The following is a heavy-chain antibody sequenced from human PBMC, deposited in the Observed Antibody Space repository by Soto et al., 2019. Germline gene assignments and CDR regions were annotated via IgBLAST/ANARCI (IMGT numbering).Heavy chain of an antibody. CDR3: ATRGYCLSTGCLADYYATDV. J-gene: IGHJ6*01. V-gene: IGHV3-23*01. CDR2: IRGSGDTT. CDR1: GFTFSRYA. D-gene: IGHD2-2*01. Sequence: EVQLLESGGGLVQPGGSLRLSCAASGFTFSRYAMSWVRQAPGKGLEWVSSIRGSGDTTHYADSVKGRVTISRDNSESTLYLQMNSLRAEDTAVYYCATRGYCLSTGCLADYYATDVW.